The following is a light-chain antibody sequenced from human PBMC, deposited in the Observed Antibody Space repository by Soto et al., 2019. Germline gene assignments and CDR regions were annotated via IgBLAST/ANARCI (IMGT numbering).Light chain of an antibody. J-gene: IGKJ1*01. Sequence: DIQMTQSPSSLSASVGDRVTITCRASQGIIDYLAWYQQKPGKAPTLLIYAASTVASGVPSRFSGTGSGTDFTLTISSLQPEDVATYYCQKYNSAPQTFGPGTMVEIK. V-gene: IGKV1-27*01. CDR2: AAS. CDR3: QKYNSAPQT. CDR1: QGIIDY.